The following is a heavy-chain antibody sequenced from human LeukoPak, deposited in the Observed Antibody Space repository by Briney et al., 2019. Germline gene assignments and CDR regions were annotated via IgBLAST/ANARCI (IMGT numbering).Heavy chain of an antibody. Sequence: SETLSLTCTVSGVSISTYYWSWIRQPPGKGVEWIGYLYDSGSTNYNPSLRSRVTISVDTSKHQFSLKLSSVTAADTAMYYCAKHGGNWTFDYWGQGTLVTVSS. V-gene: IGHV4-59*08. CDR3: AKHGGNWTFDY. D-gene: IGHD1-1*01. J-gene: IGHJ4*02. CDR2: LYDSGST. CDR1: GVSISTYY.